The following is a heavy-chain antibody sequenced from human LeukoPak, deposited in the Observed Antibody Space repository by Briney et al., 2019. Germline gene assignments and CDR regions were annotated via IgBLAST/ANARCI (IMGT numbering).Heavy chain of an antibody. Sequence: GGSLRLSCAASGFTFSNNWMSWVRQAPGKGLEWVANIKGDGSEKYYVDSVKGRFTSSRDNAKNSLYLQMNSLRAEDTAVYYCAKGQLLLAEFDYWGQGTLVTVSS. CDR1: GFTFSNNW. D-gene: IGHD2-15*01. CDR3: AKGQLLLAEFDY. CDR2: IKGDGSEK. J-gene: IGHJ4*02. V-gene: IGHV3-7*03.